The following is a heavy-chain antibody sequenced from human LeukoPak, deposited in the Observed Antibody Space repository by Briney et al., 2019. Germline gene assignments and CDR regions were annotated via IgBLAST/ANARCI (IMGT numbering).Heavy chain of an antibody. D-gene: IGHD3-16*01. CDR3: ARTPWGPGYYYMDV. CDR2: MNPNSGNT. CDR1: GYTFTSYD. V-gene: IGHV1-8*01. J-gene: IGHJ6*03. Sequence: ASVKVSCKASGYTFTSYDINWVRQAPGQGLEWMGWMNPNSGNTGYAQKFQGRVTMTRNTSISTAYMELSSLRSEDTAVYYCARTPWGPGYYYMDVWGKGTTVTVSS.